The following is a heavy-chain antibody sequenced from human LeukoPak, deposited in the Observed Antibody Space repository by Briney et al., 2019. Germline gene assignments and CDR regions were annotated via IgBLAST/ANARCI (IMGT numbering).Heavy chain of an antibody. V-gene: IGHV4-39*07. CDR3: ATPREYSYGYYFDY. CDR1: GGSISSSSYYY. CDR2: ISYSGST. Sequence: TSETLSLTCTVSGGSISSSSYYYWGWIRQPPGKGLEWIGTISYSGSTYYNPSLKSRVTISLDTSKNQFSLKLYSVTAADTAMYYCATPREYSYGYYFDYWGQGTLVTVSS. D-gene: IGHD5-18*01. J-gene: IGHJ4*02.